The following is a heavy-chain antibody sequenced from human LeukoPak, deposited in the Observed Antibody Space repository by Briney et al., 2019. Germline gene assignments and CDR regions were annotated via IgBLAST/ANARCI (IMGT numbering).Heavy chain of an antibody. CDR3: ANHGVFGLYYFDY. J-gene: IGHJ4*02. D-gene: IGHD3-10*01. V-gene: IGHV3-23*01. CDR2: ISGSGGST. CDR1: GFAFSSYA. Sequence: SGGSLRLSCAASGFAFSSYAMSWVRQAPGKGLEWVSAISGSGGSTYYADSVKGRFTISRDNSKNTLYLQMNSLRAEDTAVYHCANHGVFGLYYFDYWGQGTLVTVSS.